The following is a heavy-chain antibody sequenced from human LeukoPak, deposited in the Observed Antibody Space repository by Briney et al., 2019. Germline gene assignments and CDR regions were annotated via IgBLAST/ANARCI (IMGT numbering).Heavy chain of an antibody. V-gene: IGHV4-39*07. Sequence: PSETLSLTCTVSGGSISSSSYYWGWIRQPPGKGLEWIGSIYHSGSTYYNPSLKSRVTISVDTSKNQFSLKLSSVTAANTAVYYCARDPTDYGDYFDYWGQGTLVTVSS. D-gene: IGHD4-17*01. CDR1: GGSISSSSYY. CDR3: ARDPTDYGDYFDY. CDR2: IYHSGST. J-gene: IGHJ4*02.